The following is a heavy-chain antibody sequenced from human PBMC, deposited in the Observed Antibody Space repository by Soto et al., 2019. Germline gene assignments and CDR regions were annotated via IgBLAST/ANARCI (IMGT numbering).Heavy chain of an antibody. D-gene: IGHD6-13*01. CDR2: LNPNSGNT. J-gene: IGHJ4*02. CDR1: GYTFSTYD. Sequence: QVQLVQSGAEVKKPGASVKVSCRASGYTFSTYDIDWVRLAPGQGLEWMGSLNPNSGNTEYAQKFQGRVSMTRDTSISTFYMELSSLRSKDTAIYYCARTMGGIAAAGNDYWGQGTLVTVSS. V-gene: IGHV1-8*01. CDR3: ARTMGGIAAAGNDY.